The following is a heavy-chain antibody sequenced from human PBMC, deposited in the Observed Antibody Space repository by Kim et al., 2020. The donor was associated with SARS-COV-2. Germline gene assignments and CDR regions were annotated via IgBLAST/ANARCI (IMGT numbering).Heavy chain of an antibody. Sequence: SGPTLVNPTQTLTLTCTFSGFSLSTSGVGVGWIRQPPAKALEWLALIYWDDDKRYSPSLKSRLTITKDTSKNQVVLTMTNMDPVDTATYYCAHTPLARDYVWGSYRYESGYFDYWGQGTLVTVSS. J-gene: IGHJ4*02. D-gene: IGHD3-16*02. CDR3: AHTPLARDYVWGSYRYESGYFDY. CDR1: GFSLSTSGVG. CDR2: IYWDDDK. V-gene: IGHV2-5*02.